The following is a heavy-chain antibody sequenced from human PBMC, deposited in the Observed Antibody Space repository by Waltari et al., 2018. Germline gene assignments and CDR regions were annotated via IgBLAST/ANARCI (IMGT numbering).Heavy chain of an antibody. V-gene: IGHV1-8*01. Sequence: QVQLVQSGAEVKKPGASVKVSCKASGYTFTSYDINRVRPDTGQGLEWMGWMNPNSGNTGYAQKFQGRVTMTRNTSISTAYMELSSLRSEDTAVYYCARGGDFWSGYYVYFDYWGQGTLVTVSS. D-gene: IGHD3-3*01. CDR1: GYTFTSYD. CDR3: ARGGDFWSGYYVYFDY. CDR2: MNPNSGNT. J-gene: IGHJ4*02.